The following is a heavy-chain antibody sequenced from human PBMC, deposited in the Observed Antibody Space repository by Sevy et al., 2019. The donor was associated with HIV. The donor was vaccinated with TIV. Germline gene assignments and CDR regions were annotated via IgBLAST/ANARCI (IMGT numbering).Heavy chain of an antibody. CDR1: GYTFTSYR. CDR3: ARAYCSGGSCYSLAY. J-gene: IGHJ4*02. D-gene: IGHD2-15*01. Sequence: ASVKVSCKASGYTFTSYRITWVRQAPGQGLEWMGWVSAHDGDTNYAQKLKGRVTMTTDTSTSTAYMELRTLRSDDTAVYYCARAYCSGGSCYSLAYWGQGTLVTVSS. CDR2: VSAHDGDT. V-gene: IGHV1-18*01.